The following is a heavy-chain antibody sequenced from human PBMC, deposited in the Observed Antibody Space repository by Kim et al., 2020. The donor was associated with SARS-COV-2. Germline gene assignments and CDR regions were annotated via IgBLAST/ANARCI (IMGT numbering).Heavy chain of an antibody. V-gene: IGHV3-30*18. Sequence: GGSLRLSCAASGFTFSTYDMHWVRQAPGKGLAWVAIISFDGSDKYYADSVRGRFTISRDNSKNTLYLQMNSLRVEDTAIYYCAKARDIVVEPTAMGSWDQGTLVTISS. CDR2: ISFDGSDK. CDR3: AKARDIVVEPTAMGS. CDR1: GFTFSTYD. J-gene: IGHJ5*02. D-gene: IGHD2-2*01.